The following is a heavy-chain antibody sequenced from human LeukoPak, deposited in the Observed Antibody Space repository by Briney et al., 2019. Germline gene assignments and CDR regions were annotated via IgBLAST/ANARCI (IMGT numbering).Heavy chain of an antibody. Sequence: ASVKVSCKASGYTFTGYYMHWVRQAPGQGLEWMGWISAYNGNTNYAQKLQGRVTMTTDTSTSTAYMELRSLRSDDTAVYYCARDRGNSGSYFPFDYWGQGTLVTVSS. CDR3: ARDRGNSGSYFPFDY. V-gene: IGHV1-18*04. D-gene: IGHD1-26*01. CDR2: ISAYNGNT. CDR1: GYTFTGYY. J-gene: IGHJ4*02.